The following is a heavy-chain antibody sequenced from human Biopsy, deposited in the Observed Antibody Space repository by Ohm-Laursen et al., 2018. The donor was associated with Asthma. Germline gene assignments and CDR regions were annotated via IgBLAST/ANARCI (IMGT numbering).Heavy chain of an antibody. J-gene: IGHJ6*02. Sequence: SSVKVSCKAPGGTFSNFAISWVRQAPGQGLEWLGGIMTVFGTTNYAQKFQGRVIITADESTSTAYMEVTSLRSEDTAIYYCARCQVGYSSGWSLLLKKIYYSGMDVWGQGNAVTVSS. D-gene: IGHD6-19*01. CDR1: GGTFSNFA. CDR2: IMTVFGTT. CDR3: ARCQVGYSSGWSLLLKKIYYSGMDV. V-gene: IGHV1-69*01.